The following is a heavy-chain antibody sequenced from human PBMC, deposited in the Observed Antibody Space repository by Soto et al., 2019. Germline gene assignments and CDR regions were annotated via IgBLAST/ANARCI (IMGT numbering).Heavy chain of an antibody. CDR3: ARHRHPRGTVGATSPLDP. J-gene: IGHJ5*02. Sequence: DVQLVESGGGLVQPGGSLRLSCAISGFSASSNYLSWVRQAPGKGLEWVSVHYSGGSTYYADSVQGRFTISRDKSNNTLYLQMRRVRAEDTAVYFCARHRHPRGTVGATSPLDPWGQGTQVTVSS. CDR2: HYSGGST. V-gene: IGHV3-53*01. D-gene: IGHD1-26*01. CDR1: GFSASSNY.